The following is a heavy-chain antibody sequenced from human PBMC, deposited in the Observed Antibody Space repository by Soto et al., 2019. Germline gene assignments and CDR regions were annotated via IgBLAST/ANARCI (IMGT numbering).Heavy chain of an antibody. J-gene: IGHJ4*02. D-gene: IGHD2-8*01. CDR3: ARRIYLIMAANAY. CDR1: WYTFSNYA. CDR2: VSPYNGIA. V-gene: IGHV1-18*04. Sequence: GASVEVSFKTSWYTFSNYAISLVLHTPGQGLEWMGWVSPYNGIANYTQKFQGRVTMTTDTSTATAHMELTSLRSDDTAMYYCARRIYLIMAANAYWGQRTLVSVSS.